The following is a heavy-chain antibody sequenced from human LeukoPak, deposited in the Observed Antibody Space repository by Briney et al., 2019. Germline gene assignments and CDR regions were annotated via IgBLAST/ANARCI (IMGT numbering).Heavy chain of an antibody. CDR3: ARGPIAAAGTNWFDP. J-gene: IGHJ5*02. D-gene: IGHD6-13*01. CDR1: GFTFSSYG. Sequence: PGGSLRLSCAASGFTFSSYGMHWVRQAPRKGLEWVAVIWYDGSNKYYADSVKGRFTISRDNSKNTLYLQMNSLRAEDTAVYYCARGPIAAAGTNWFDPWGQGTLVTVSS. CDR2: IWYDGSNK. V-gene: IGHV3-33*01.